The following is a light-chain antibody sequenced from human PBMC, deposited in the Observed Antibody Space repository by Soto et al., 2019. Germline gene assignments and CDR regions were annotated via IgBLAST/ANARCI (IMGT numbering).Light chain of an antibody. V-gene: IGKV3-15*01. CDR3: QQYNDWPT. Sequence: EIVMTQSPATLSGSPGERATLSCRASQSVSSNLGWYQQKPGQAPTLLMYGASTRASGVPARFSGSGTGTEFTLTISSLQSEDFAVYCCQQYNDWPTFGRGTKVDFK. J-gene: IGKJ1*01. CDR2: GAS. CDR1: QSVSSN.